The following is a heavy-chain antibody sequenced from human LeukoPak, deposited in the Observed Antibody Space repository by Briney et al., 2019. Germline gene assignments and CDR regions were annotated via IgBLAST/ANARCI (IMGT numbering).Heavy chain of an antibody. J-gene: IGHJ4*02. D-gene: IGHD3-10*01. CDR1: GFSFSSSG. Sequence: GRSLRLSCAASGFSFSSSGMHWVRQAPGKGLEWVSCITNTSSYIYYADSVKGRFTISRDNAKNSLYLQMNSLRAEDTAVYYCARRMYYSASDSTLAKCIDYWGQGTLVTVSS. CDR3: ARRMYYSASDSTLAKCIDY. CDR2: ITNTSSYI. V-gene: IGHV3-21*01.